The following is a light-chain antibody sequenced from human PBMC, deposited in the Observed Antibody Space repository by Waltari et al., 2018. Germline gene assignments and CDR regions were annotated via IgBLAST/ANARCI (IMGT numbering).Light chain of an antibody. CDR2: AAS. J-gene: IGKJ2*01. CDR3: QQYYSYPYT. V-gene: IGKV1-8*01. Sequence: AIRMTQSPYSLSASTGDSVTITCRASQGISIYLAWYQQKPGKAPKLLIYAASTLQSGVPSRFSGSGSGTYFTLTISCLQSEDFATYYCQQYYSYPYTFGQGTKLEIK. CDR1: QGISIY.